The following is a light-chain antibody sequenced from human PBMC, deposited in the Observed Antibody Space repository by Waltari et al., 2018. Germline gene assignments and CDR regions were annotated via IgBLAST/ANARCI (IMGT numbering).Light chain of an antibody. CDR1: SSDIGGYNY. CDR2: EVT. CDR3: SSYAGSNYVA. V-gene: IGLV2-8*01. J-gene: IGLJ2*01. Sequence: QSALTQPPSASGSPGQSVTISCTGTSSDIGGYNYVSWYQQRPGKAPKSLIYEVTKRPSGVPYRFSGSKSANTASLTVSGLQAEDEADYYCSSYAGSNYVAFGGGTKLTVL.